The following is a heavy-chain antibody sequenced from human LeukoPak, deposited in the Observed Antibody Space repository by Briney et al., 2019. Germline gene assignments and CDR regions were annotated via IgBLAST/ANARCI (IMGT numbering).Heavy chain of an antibody. CDR2: IKSKTDGGTR. D-gene: IGHD4/OR15-4a*01. J-gene: IGHJ3*02. CDR3: TTFDYAAFLI. V-gene: IGHV3-15*01. Sequence: WIRQPPGKGLEWFGRIKSKTDGGTRDYAAPVKGRFTISRDDSKNTLYLQMNSLKTEDTAVYYCTTFDYAAFLIWGQGTMVTVAS.